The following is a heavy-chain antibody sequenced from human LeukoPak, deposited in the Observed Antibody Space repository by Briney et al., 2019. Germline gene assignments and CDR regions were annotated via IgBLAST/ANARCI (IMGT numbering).Heavy chain of an antibody. Sequence: SETLSLTCAVYGGSFSGYYWSWIRQPPGKGLEWIGEINHSGSTNYNPSLKSRVTISVDTFKNQFSLKLSSVTAADTAVYYCARGRVARSTYIVVVVAAPPGAFDIWGQGTMVTVSS. CDR3: ARGRVARSTYIVVVVAAPPGAFDI. V-gene: IGHV4-34*01. CDR2: INHSGST. D-gene: IGHD2-15*01. CDR1: GGSFSGYY. J-gene: IGHJ3*02.